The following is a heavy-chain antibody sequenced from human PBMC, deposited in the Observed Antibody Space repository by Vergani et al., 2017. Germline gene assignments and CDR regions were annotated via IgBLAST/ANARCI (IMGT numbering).Heavy chain of an antibody. CDR1: GFTFSSYG. CDR2: ISSDGSNK. CDR3: AKDDYDFWSGVDY. D-gene: IGHD3-3*01. V-gene: IGHV3-30*18. J-gene: IGHJ4*02. Sequence: QVQLVESGGGVVQPGRSLRLSCAASGFTFSSYGMHWVRQAPGKGLEWVAVISSDGSNKYYADSVKGRFTISRDNSKNTLYLQMNSLRAEDTAVYYCAKDDYDFWSGVDYWGQGTLVTVSS.